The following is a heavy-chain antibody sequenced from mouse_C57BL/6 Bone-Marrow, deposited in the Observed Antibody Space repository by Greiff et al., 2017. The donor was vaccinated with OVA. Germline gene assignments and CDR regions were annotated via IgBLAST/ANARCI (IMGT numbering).Heavy chain of an antibody. CDR3: AREGLGNLAWFAY. J-gene: IGHJ3*01. CDR1: GYTFTIYW. D-gene: IGHD2-1*01. Sequence: QVQLQQSGAELAKPGASVKLSWKASGYTFTIYWMHWVKQRPGQGLEWIGYINHSSGYTKYNQKFKDKATLTADKSSSTAYMQLSSLTYEDSAVYYCAREGLGNLAWFAYWGQGTLVTVSA. V-gene: IGHV1-7*01. CDR2: INHSSGYT.